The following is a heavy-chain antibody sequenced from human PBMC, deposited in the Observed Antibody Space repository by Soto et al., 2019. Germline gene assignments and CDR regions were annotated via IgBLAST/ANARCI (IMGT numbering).Heavy chain of an antibody. CDR1: GFTFIRYV. J-gene: IGHJ4*02. Sequence: GSLRLSCAASGFTFIRYVMSWVLQAPWKGLEWVSAISGSGGSTYYGDSVKGRFTISRDNSKNTLYLQMNSLRAEDTAVYYCAKVRADYYDSSGPIDYWGQGTLVTVSS. D-gene: IGHD3-22*01. CDR2: ISGSGGST. V-gene: IGHV3-23*01. CDR3: AKVRADYYDSSGPIDY.